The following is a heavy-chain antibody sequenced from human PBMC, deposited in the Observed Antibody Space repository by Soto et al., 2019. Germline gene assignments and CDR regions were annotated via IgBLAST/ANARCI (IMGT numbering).Heavy chain of an antibody. V-gene: IGHV1-18*01. Sequence: ASVKVSCKASGYTFTSYGISWVRQAPGQGLEWMGWISAYNGNTNYAQKLQGRVTMTTVTSTSTAYMELRSLRSDDTAVYYCARDGFHIAAAGTVRGYWGQGTLVTVSS. CDR2: ISAYNGNT. CDR3: ARDGFHIAAAGTVRGY. J-gene: IGHJ4*02. CDR1: GYTFTSYG. D-gene: IGHD6-13*01.